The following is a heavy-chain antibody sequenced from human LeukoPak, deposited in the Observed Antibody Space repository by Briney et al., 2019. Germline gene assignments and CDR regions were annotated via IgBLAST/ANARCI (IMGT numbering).Heavy chain of an antibody. D-gene: IGHD2-8*01. Sequence: SETLSLTCTVSGGSISSYYWNWIRQPPGRGLEWIGYIHYSGSTKYNPSLKSRVTISVDTSKNQFSLKLSSVTAADTAVYYCVSGVDAFDIWGQGTMVTVSS. CDR2: IHYSGST. V-gene: IGHV4-59*01. J-gene: IGHJ3*02. CDR1: GGSISSYY. CDR3: VSGVDAFDI.